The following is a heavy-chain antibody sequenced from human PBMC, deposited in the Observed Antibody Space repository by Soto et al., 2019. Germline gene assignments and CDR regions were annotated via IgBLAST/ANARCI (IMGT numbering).Heavy chain of an antibody. CDR3: ARHRYYDFWSGYYTFDY. CDR1: GYTFTSYG. CDR2: ISAYNGNT. D-gene: IGHD3-3*01. J-gene: IGHJ4*02. Sequence: GASVKVSCKASGYTFTSYGISWVRQAPGQGLEWMGWISAYNGNTNYAQKLQGRVTMTTDTSTSTAYMELRSLRSDDTAVYNCARHRYYDFWSGYYTFDYWGQGTLVTVSS. V-gene: IGHV1-18*01.